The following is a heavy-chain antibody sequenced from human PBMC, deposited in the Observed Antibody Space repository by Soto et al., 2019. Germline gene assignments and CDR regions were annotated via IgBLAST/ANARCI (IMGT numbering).Heavy chain of an antibody. CDR2: IYHSGRT. D-gene: IGHD1-26*01. V-gene: IGHV4-38-2*01. CDR1: GYSISSGYY. J-gene: IGHJ4*02. CDR3: ANTSGSFPY. Sequence: PSETLSLTCAVSGYSISSGYYWGWIRQPPGKGLEWIGSIYHSGRTYYNPSLKSRLTISLDTSKNQFSLKLTSVTAADTALYFCANTSGSFPYWGQGTLVTVSS.